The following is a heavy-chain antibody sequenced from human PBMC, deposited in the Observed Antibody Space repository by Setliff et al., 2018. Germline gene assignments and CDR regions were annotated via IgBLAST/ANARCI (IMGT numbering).Heavy chain of an antibody. J-gene: IGHJ5*02. CDR1: GGTFSNYA. CDR3: ARVLQFLDWFDP. CDR2: ISAYNGNT. D-gene: IGHD3-3*01. Sequence: GASVKVSCKASGGTFSNYAISWVRQAPGQGVEWMGGISAYNGNTNYAQKLQGRVTMTTDTSTSTAYMELRSLRSDDTAVYYCARVLQFLDWFDPWGQGTLVTVSS. V-gene: IGHV1-18*01.